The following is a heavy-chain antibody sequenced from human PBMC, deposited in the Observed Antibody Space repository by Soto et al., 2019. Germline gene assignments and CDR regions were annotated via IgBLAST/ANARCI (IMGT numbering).Heavy chain of an antibody. CDR3: AKMGDYGDYGENSIDY. CDR1: GFTFSSYA. D-gene: IGHD4-17*01. CDR2: ISGSGGST. J-gene: IGHJ4*02. Sequence: EVQLLESGGGLVQPGGSLRLSCAASGFTFSSYAMSWVRQAPGKGLEWVSAISGSGGSTYYADSVNGRFTISRDNSKNTLYLQMNSLRAEDTAVYYCAKMGDYGDYGENSIDYWGQGTLVTVSS. V-gene: IGHV3-23*01.